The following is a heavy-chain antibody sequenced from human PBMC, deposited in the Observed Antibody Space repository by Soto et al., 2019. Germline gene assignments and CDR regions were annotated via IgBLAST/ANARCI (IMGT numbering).Heavy chain of an antibody. CDR2: IYSGGST. CDR1: GFTVSSNY. V-gene: IGHV3-53*02. Sequence: EVQLVETGGGLIQPGGSLRLSCAASGFTVSSNYMSWVRQAPGKGLEWVSVIYSGGSTYYADSVKGRFTISRDNSKNTLYLQMNSLSAEDTAVYYCARVSYGDYRAFDFWGQGTMVTVSS. J-gene: IGHJ3*01. D-gene: IGHD4-17*01. CDR3: ARVSYGDYRAFDF.